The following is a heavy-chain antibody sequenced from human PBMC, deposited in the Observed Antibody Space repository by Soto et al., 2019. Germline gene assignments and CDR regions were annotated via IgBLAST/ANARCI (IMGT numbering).Heavy chain of an antibody. CDR1: GFSLSTSAVG. CDR3: ARSKYGSAWTLDY. J-gene: IGHJ4*02. CDR2: IDWDDDK. D-gene: IGHD6-19*01. Sequence: QITLKESGPTLVKPTQTLTLTCTFSGFSLSTSAVGVGWIRQPPGKALEWLALIDWDDDKHYTPSLKSRLVITKVTSKNQVVLTMTNMDPVDTATYYCARSKYGSAWTLDYWGQGTLVTVSS. V-gene: IGHV2-5*02.